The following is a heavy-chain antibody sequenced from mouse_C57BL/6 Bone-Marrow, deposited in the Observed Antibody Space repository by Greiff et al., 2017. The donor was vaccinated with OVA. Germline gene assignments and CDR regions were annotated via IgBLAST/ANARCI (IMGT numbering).Heavy chain of an antibody. CDR2: IYPRSGNT. V-gene: IGHV1-81*01. CDR3: AREGITTIVACEGTYWYFDV. CDR1: GYTFTSYG. Sequence: VKLMESGAELARPGASVKLSCKASGYTFTSYGISWVKQRTGQGLEWIGEIYPRSGNTYYNEKFKGKATLTADKSSSTAYMELRSLTSEDSAVYFCAREGITTIVACEGTYWYFDVWGTGTTVTVSS. J-gene: IGHJ1*03. D-gene: IGHD1-1*01.